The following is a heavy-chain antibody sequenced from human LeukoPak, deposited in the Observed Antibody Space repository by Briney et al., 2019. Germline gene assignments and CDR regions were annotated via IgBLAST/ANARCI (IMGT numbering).Heavy chain of an antibody. CDR1: GGSISSYY. CDR3: ARHASSWIQLWFDY. D-gene: IGHD5-18*01. V-gene: IGHV4-59*08. Sequence: PSETLSLTCTVSGGSISSYYWSWIRQPPGKGLEWIGYIYYSGSTNYNPSLKSRVTISVDTSKNQFSLKLSSVTAADTAVYYCARHASSWIQLWFDYWGQGTLVTVSS. CDR2: IYYSGST. J-gene: IGHJ5*01.